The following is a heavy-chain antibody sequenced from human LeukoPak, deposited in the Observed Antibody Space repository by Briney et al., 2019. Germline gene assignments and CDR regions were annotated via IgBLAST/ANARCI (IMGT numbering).Heavy chain of an antibody. CDR2: ISAYSGNT. V-gene: IGHV1-18*01. J-gene: IGHJ4*02. Sequence: EASVKVSCKASGYTFTSYGISWVRQAPGQGLEWMGWISAYSGNTNYAQKLQGRVTMTTDTSTSTAYMELRSLRSDDTAVYYCARDVVVVPAAIAGATTNFDYWGQGTLVTVSS. CDR1: GYTFTSYG. D-gene: IGHD2-2*01. CDR3: ARDVVVVPAAIAGATTNFDY.